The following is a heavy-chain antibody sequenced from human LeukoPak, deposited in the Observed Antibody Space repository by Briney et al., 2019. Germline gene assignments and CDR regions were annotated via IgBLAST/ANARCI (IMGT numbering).Heavy chain of an antibody. CDR2: ISGYTGNT. Sequence: ASVKVSSKASGYTFISFGFSWVRQAPGQGPEWMGWISGYTGNTNYAQRFQGRVTMTTDTSTSTAYMELRTLRSDDTAVYYCVRDLNSAARSFFDYWGPGTLVTVSS. V-gene: IGHV1-18*01. CDR3: VRDLNSAARSFFDY. CDR1: GYTFISFG. D-gene: IGHD6-6*01. J-gene: IGHJ4*02.